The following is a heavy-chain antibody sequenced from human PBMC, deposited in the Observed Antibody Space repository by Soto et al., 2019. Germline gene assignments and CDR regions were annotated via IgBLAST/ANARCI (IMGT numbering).Heavy chain of an antibody. CDR3: AKGSASSRPYYFDY. CDR1: GFTFSSFA. J-gene: IGHJ4*02. Sequence: EVQLLESGGGLVQPGGSLSLSCAASGFTFSSFAMSWVRQSPRKGLEWVSAITGGGGDTYHADSVKGRFTISRDNTENTLYLQMNSLKPEDTAVFYCAKGSASSRPYYFDYWGRGTLVTVSS. V-gene: IGHV3-23*01. CDR2: ITGGGGDT. D-gene: IGHD6-13*01.